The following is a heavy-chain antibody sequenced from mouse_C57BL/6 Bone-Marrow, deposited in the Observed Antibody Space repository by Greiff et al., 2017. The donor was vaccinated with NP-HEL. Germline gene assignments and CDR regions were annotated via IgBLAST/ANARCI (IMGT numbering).Heavy chain of an antibody. CDR1: GYTFTSYW. CDR2: IDPSDSYT. V-gene: IGHV1-50*01. Sequence: QVQLKQPGAELVKPGASVKLSCKASGYTFTSYWMQWVKQRPGQGLEWIGEIDPSDSYTNYNQKFKGKATLTVDTSSSTAYMQLSSLTSEDSAVYYCAALTGTDYWGQGTTLTVSS. J-gene: IGHJ2*01. CDR3: AALTGTDY. D-gene: IGHD4-1*01.